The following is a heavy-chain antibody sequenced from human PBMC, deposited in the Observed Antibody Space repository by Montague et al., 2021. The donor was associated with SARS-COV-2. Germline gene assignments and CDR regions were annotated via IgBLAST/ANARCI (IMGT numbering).Heavy chain of an antibody. V-gene: IGHV4-4*07. CDR2: VTTSGTT. J-gene: IGHJ4*02. D-gene: IGHD6-6*01. CDR3: ARTPTRPLSLDS. Sequence: SETLSLTCAVSGGSITGFSWSWVRQPAGKGLEWIGRVTTSGTTNYSPSLRSRVTMPVDTSKNQFSLNLNSVTAADTAIYYCARTPTRPLSLDSWGQETLVTVSS. CDR1: GGSITGFS.